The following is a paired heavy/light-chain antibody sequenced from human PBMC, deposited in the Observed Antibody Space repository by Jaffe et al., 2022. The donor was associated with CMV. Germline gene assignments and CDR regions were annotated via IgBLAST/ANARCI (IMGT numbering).Heavy chain of an antibody. J-gene: IGHJ3*02. V-gene: IGHV3-64D*06. CDR2: ISKDGGIT. CDR1: GFTFSEYG. Sequence: EMQLVESGGGLVWPGGSLTLSCLASGFTFSEYGIHWVRQAPGKGLQYISAISKDGGITYYADSVKGRFVISRDNSKNTLYLQMSSLRHDDTAVYYCVGDGFDIWGQGTMVTVSS. CDR3: VGDGFDI.
Light chain of an antibody. CDR3: QKYNSAPLA. Sequence: DIQMTQSPSSLSASVGDRVTITCRASQGISSYLVWYQQKTGKVPKLLIQAASTLESGVPSRFSGSGSGTDFTLTISSLQPEDAAIYYCQKYNSAPLAFGGGTRVEIK. CDR2: AAS. J-gene: IGKJ4*01. V-gene: IGKV1-27*01. CDR1: QGISSY.